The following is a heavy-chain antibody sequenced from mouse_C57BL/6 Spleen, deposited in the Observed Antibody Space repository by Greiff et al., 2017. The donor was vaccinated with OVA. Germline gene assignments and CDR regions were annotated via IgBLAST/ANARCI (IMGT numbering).Heavy chain of an antibody. Sequence: QVHVKQSGPELVKPGASVKISCKASGYAFSSSWMNWVKQRPGKGLEWIGRIYPGDGDTNYNGKFKGKATLTADKSSSTAYMQLSSLTSEDSAVYFCARSGFYAMDYWGQGTSVTVSS. CDR2: IYPGDGDT. CDR3: ARSGFYAMDY. J-gene: IGHJ4*01. V-gene: IGHV1-82*01. CDR1: GYAFSSSW.